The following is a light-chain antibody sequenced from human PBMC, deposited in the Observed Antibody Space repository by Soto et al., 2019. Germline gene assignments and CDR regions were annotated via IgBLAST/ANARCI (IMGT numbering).Light chain of an antibody. J-gene: IGKJ4*01. Sequence: DIEMTQSPATLSVSLGDRATLSCRASQDVDSNLAWYRQKPGQAPRLLIYGASTRATGIPPRFSGSGSGTEFTLTIISLQSDDFVVYYCQQYNEWPPLTFGGGTKVEIK. CDR1: QDVDSN. V-gene: IGKV3-15*01. CDR2: GAS. CDR3: QQYNEWPPLT.